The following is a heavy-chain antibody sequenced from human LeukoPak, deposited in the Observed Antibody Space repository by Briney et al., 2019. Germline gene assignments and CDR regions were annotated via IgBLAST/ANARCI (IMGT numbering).Heavy chain of an antibody. D-gene: IGHD6-19*01. CDR1: GFTFNTYG. CDR3: AKDSVSSGWYFDHAFDI. J-gene: IGHJ3*02. CDR2: ISGSDGST. V-gene: IGHV3-23*01. Sequence: GGSLRLSCAVSGFTFNTYGMTWVRQAPGKGLEWVSGISGSDGSTYYADSVRGRFTISRDNSKNTLYLQMNSLRAEDTAVYYCAKDSVSSGWYFDHAFDIWGQGTMVTVSS.